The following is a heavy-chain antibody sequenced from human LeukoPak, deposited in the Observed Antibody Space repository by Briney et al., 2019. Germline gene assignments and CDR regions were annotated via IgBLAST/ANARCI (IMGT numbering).Heavy chain of an antibody. CDR1: GYTFSNFG. D-gene: IGHD2-8*01. CDR2: INTYNERT. Sequence: ASVKVSCKAAGYTFSNFGISWVRQAPGQGLEWMGWINTYNERTNYAEKFQGRVSMTTDTSTTTAYMKLRSLRSDDTAVYYCARGLTGMMDSDHWGQGTLVTVSS. CDR3: ARGLTGMMDSDH. J-gene: IGHJ4*02. V-gene: IGHV1-18*01.